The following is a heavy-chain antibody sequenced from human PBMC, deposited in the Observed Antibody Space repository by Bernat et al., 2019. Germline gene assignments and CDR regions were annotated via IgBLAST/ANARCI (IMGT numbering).Heavy chain of an antibody. CDR3: ARDGVGYYGSGSYVPY. J-gene: IGHJ4*02. V-gene: IGHV1-46*01. D-gene: IGHD3-10*01. CDR2: INPSGGST. CDR1: GYTFTSYY. Sequence: QVQLVQSGAEMKKPGASVKVSCKASGYTFTSYYMHWVRQAPGQGLEWMGIINPSGGSTSYAQKFQGRVTMTRDTSTSTVYMELSSLRSEDTAVYYCARDGVGYYGSGSYVPYWGQGTLVTVSS.